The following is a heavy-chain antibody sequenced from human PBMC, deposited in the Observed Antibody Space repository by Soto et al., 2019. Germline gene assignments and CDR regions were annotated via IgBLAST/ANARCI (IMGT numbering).Heavy chain of an antibody. D-gene: IGHD6-19*01. Sequence: PSETLSLTCTVSGGSISSYYWSWIRQPPGKGLEWIGYIYYSGSTNYNPSLKSRVTISVDTSKNQFSLKLSSVTAADTAVYYCVKYHGSGPPYDNWFDPWGQGTLVTVSS. J-gene: IGHJ5*02. V-gene: IGHV4-59*01. CDR1: GGSISSYY. CDR2: IYYSGST. CDR3: VKYHGSGPPYDNWFDP.